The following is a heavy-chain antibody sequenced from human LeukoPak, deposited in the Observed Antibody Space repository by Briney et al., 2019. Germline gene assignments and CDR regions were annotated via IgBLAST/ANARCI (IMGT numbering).Heavy chain of an antibody. V-gene: IGHV3-66*01. Sequence: GGSLRLSCAASGFTVSSNYMSWVRQAPGKGLEWVSVIYSGGSTYYADSVKGRFTISRDNSKNTLYLQMNSLRAEDTAVYYCARGGGSDSSGYYPFDYWGQGTLVTVSS. CDR1: GFTVSSNY. D-gene: IGHD3-22*01. CDR2: IYSGGST. CDR3: ARGGGSDSSGYYPFDY. J-gene: IGHJ4*02.